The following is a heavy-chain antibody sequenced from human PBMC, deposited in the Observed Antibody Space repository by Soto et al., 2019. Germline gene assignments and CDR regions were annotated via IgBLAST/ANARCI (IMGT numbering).Heavy chain of an antibody. Sequence: PSETLSLTCTVSGGAIGMRDYYWGWIRLPPGKGLVWIGTVYSSGGTYYNPSLKSRVTIFVGKSKNQFSLRLKSVTAADTALYYCARLWRFGRVTETDAFDIWGQGTVVT. CDR2: VYSSGGT. V-gene: IGHV4-39*01. D-gene: IGHD3-3*01. CDR1: GGAIGMRDYY. CDR3: ARLWRFGRVTETDAFDI. J-gene: IGHJ3*02.